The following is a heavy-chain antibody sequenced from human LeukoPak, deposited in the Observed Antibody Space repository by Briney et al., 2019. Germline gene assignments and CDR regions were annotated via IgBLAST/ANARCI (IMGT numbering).Heavy chain of an antibody. Sequence: SETLSLTCTVSAASIRNNHWSWIRQPPGEGQEWIGYIYSTGSTSYNPSLKSRVTISVDTSKNQFSLNLTSVTAADTAVYYCARRFYYDGHHDSWGQGTLVTVSS. D-gene: IGHD3-22*01. J-gene: IGHJ4*02. V-gene: IGHV4-59*08. CDR2: IYSTGST. CDR1: AASIRNNH. CDR3: ARRFYYDGHHDS.